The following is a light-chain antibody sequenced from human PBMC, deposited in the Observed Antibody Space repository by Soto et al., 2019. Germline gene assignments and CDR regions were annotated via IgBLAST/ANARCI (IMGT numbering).Light chain of an antibody. CDR1: QSISSDS. V-gene: IGKV3-20*01. Sequence: EIVLTQSPGTLSLSPGERATLSCRASQSISSDSLAWYQQKPGQAPRFLIYGASSRATGIPDRFSGSGCGTDFTLTISRLEPEDFAVYYCQQYGSSPPEYTFGQGTKLDIK. CDR3: QQYGSSPPEYT. CDR2: GAS. J-gene: IGKJ2*01.